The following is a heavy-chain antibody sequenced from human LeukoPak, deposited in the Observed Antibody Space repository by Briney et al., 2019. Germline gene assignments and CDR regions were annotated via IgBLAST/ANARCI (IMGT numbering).Heavy chain of an antibody. J-gene: IGHJ4*02. CDR1: GFTFSSYG. CDR3: ARYLGGHSYGLDY. V-gene: IGHV3-33*01. D-gene: IGHD5-18*01. Sequence: PGGSLRLSCAASGFTFSSYGMHWVRQAPGKGLEWVAVIWYDGSNKYYADSVKGRFTISRDNSKNTLYLQMNSLRAEDTAVYYCARYLGGHSYGLDYWGQGTLVTVSS. CDR2: IWYDGSNK.